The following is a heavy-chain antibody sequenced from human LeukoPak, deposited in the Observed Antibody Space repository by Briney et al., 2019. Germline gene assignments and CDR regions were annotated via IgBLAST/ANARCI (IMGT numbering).Heavy chain of an antibody. V-gene: IGHV3-9*01. D-gene: IGHD6-13*01. CDR2: ISWNSGSI. J-gene: IGHJ6*02. CDR3: AKEAGYSSSRGYYYGMDV. Sequence: GGSLRLSCAASGFTFDDYAMHWVRPAPGKGLEWVSGISWNSGSIGYADSVKGRFTISRDNAKNSLYLQMNSLRAEDTALYYCAKEAGYSSSRGYYYGMDVWGQGTTVTVSS. CDR1: GFTFDDYA.